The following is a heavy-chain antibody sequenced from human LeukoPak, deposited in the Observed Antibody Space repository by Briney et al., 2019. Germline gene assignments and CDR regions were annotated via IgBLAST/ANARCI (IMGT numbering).Heavy chain of an antibody. CDR3: ARGPEPGTFDP. D-gene: IGHD1-14*01. CDR2: IYYSGST. J-gene: IGHJ5*02. CDR1: GGSISSYY. Sequence: SETLSLTCTVSGGSISSYYWSWIRQPPGKGLERIGYIYYSGSTYYNPSLKSRVTISVDTSKNQFSLKLSSVTAADTAVYYCARGPEPGTFDPWGQGTLVTVSS. V-gene: IGHV4-59*08.